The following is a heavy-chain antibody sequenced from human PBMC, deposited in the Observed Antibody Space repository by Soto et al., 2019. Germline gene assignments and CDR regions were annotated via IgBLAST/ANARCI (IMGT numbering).Heavy chain of an antibody. J-gene: IGHJ5*02. CDR3: AKDGGHDGYFGNWFDP. D-gene: IGHD5-12*01. CDR2: IIPIFGSE. Sequence: QVQLVQSGAEVKKPGSSVKVSCKASVGTFSNYAITWVRQAPGQGLEWLGRIIPIFGSENYAQKFQGRVTITADESTTTAYMELSSLRSDDTAVYYCAKDGGHDGYFGNWFDPWGQGTLVTVSS. V-gene: IGHV1-69*15. CDR1: VGTFSNYA.